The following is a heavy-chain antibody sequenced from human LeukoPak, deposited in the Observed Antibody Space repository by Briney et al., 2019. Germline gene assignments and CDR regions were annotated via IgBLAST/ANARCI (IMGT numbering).Heavy chain of an antibody. D-gene: IGHD3-10*01. J-gene: IGHJ4*02. CDR3: ARVGWGTMVRGVIGDY. CDR2: ISAYNGNT. CDR1: GYTFTSYG. Sequence: GASVKVSCKASGYTFTSYGISWVRQAPGQGLEWMGWISAYNGNTNYAQKLQGRVTMTTDTSTSTAYMELRSLRSDDTAVYYCARVGWGTMVRGVIGDYWGQGTLVTVSS. V-gene: IGHV1-18*01.